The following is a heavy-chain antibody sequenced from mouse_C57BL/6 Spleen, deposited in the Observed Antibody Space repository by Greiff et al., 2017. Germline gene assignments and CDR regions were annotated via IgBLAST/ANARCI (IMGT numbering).Heavy chain of an antibody. CDR2: ISDGGSYT. CDR3: AREGDYYGSSYTYYFDY. Sequence: EVKLVESGGGLVKPGGSLKLSCAASGFTFSSYAMSWVRQTPEKRLEWVATISDGGSYTYYPDNVKGRFTISRDNAKNNLYLQMSHLKSEDTAMYYCAREGDYYGSSYTYYFDYWGQGTTLTVSS. CDR1: GFTFSSYA. V-gene: IGHV5-4*01. J-gene: IGHJ2*01. D-gene: IGHD1-1*01.